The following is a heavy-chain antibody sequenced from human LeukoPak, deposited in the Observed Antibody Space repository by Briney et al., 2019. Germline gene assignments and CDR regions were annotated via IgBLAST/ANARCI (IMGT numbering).Heavy chain of an antibody. CDR1: GGTFSSYA. CDR2: IIPIFGTA. J-gene: IGHJ4*02. D-gene: IGHD3-10*01. CDR3: ARDPLGVYGSGSYRPYYFDY. V-gene: IGHV1-69*06. Sequence: ASVKVSCKASGGTFSSYAISWVRQAPGQGLEWMGGIIPIFGTANYAQKFQGRVTITADKSTSTAYMGLSSLRSEDTAVYYCARDPLGVYGSGSYRPYYFDYWGQGTLVTVSS.